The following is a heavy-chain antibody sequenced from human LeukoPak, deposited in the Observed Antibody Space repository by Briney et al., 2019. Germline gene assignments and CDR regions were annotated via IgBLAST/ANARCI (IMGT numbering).Heavy chain of an antibody. Sequence: SETVSLTCAVSGYSISSGYYWGWIRQPPGKGLEWIGSIYHSGSTYYNPSLKSRVTISVDTSKNQFSLKLSSVTAADTAVYYCARRSGSSSYYFDYWGQGTLVTVSS. CDR1: GYSISSGYY. D-gene: IGHD6-6*01. J-gene: IGHJ4*02. CDR2: IYHSGST. V-gene: IGHV4-38-2*01. CDR3: ARRSGSSSYYFDY.